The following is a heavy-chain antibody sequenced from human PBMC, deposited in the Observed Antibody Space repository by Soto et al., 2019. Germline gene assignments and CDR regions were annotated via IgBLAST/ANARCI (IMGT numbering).Heavy chain of an antibody. D-gene: IGHD4-17*01. J-gene: IGHJ6*02. CDR1: GFTFNSHD. CDR3: ARAPQDFGDYLSYAMDV. Sequence: GGSLRLSCAASGFTFNSHDMHWVRQTTGRGLEWISGIGIAGDPYYSGSVKGRFTISRENAKNSFYLEMNSLRAGDTAAYYCARAPQDFGDYLSYAMDVWGQGTTVTVSS. V-gene: IGHV3-13*05. CDR2: IGIAGDP.